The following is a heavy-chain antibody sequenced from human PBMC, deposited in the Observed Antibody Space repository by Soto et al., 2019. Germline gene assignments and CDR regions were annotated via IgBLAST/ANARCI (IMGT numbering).Heavy chain of an antibody. CDR1: GFTFGHYG. J-gene: IGHJ6*01. CDR2: IAYDGINK. CDR3: ARGTTVRVSGPSAGDGMDV. Sequence: QVQLVESGGGVGQPGTSLSLSCAASGFTFGHYGMHWVRQAPGKGLEWVAVIAYDGINKNHSDSVKGRFTIARDNSKKTVILQMNSLTVEDAADYCCARGTTVRVSGPSAGDGMDVWGQGTTVTASS. V-gene: IGHV3-30*03. D-gene: IGHD2-2*01.